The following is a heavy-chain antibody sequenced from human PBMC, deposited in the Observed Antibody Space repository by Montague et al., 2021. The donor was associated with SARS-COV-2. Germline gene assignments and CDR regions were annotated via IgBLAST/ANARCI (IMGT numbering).Heavy chain of an antibody. J-gene: IGHJ4*02. D-gene: IGHD6-19*01. CDR2: IYYSGST. Sequence: SETLSLTCTVSGGSITSNYYYWGWIRQRTGKGLVWIGSIYYSGSTYYNPSLKSRVTISVDTSKNQFYLKLSSVTAADTAVYYCARQRRGGLVSTPRCFDYWGQGTLVTVSS. CDR1: GGSITSNYYY. CDR3: ARQRRGGLVSTPRCFDY. V-gene: IGHV4-39*01.